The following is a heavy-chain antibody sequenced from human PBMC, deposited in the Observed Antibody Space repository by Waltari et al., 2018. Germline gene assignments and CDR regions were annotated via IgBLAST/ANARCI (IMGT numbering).Heavy chain of an antibody. D-gene: IGHD2-2*01. CDR3: ARGGCSSTSCIRWFDP. J-gene: IGHJ5*02. Sequence: QVQLQESGPGLVKPSETLSLTCAVSGYSISSGYYWGWIRQPPGKGLEWIGCIDHRGSTYYNPSLKSLVTISVDTSKNQFSLKLSSVTAADTAVYYCARGGCSSTSCIRWFDPWGQGTLVTVSS. CDR2: IDHRGST. CDR1: GYSISSGYY. V-gene: IGHV4-38-2*01.